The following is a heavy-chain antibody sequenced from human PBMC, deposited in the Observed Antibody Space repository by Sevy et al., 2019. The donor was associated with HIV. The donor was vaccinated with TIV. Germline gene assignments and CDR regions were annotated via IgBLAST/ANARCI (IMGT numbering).Heavy chain of an antibody. V-gene: IGHV3-23*01. J-gene: IGHJ4*02. CDR1: GFTFSSYA. CDR2: ISGSGGST. Sequence: GGSLRLSCAASGFTFSSYAMSWVRQAPGKGLEWVSAISGSGGSTYYADSVKGRFTISRDNSKNTRYLQMNSLRAEDTAVYYCAKSALRGMVYAINDYWGQGTLVTVSS. CDR3: AKSALRGMVYAINDY. D-gene: IGHD2-8*01.